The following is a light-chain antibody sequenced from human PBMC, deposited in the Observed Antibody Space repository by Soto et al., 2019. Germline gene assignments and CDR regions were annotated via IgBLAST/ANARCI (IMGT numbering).Light chain of an antibody. J-gene: IGKJ5*01. CDR3: QQRNVWPPVT. CDR1: LSVTNF. CDR2: GAF. Sequence: EIVLTQSPATLSLSPGARATLSCRARLSVTNFLAWYQQKPGQAPRLLIYGAFNRATGIPARFSGSGSGTDFTLTISSLEPEDSAVYYCQQRNVWPPVTFGQGTRLEIK. V-gene: IGKV3-11*01.